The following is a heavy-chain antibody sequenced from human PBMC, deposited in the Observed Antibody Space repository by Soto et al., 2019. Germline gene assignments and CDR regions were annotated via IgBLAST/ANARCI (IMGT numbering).Heavy chain of an antibody. J-gene: IGHJ4*02. Sequence: DVQLLESGGGLVQPEGSLRLSCAASGFTFSSYAMGWVRQGPGKGLEWVAVVSIGGSTHYADSVRGRFTISRDNSKNTLSLQMNSLTAEDTAVYFCEKRRGAGGHFDYWGQGALVPVSS. V-gene: IGHV3-23*01. CDR1: GFTFSSYA. CDR3: EKRRGAGGHFDY. CDR2: VSIGGST. D-gene: IGHD2-15*01.